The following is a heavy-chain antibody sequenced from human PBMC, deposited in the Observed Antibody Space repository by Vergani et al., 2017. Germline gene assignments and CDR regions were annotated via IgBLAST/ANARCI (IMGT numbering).Heavy chain of an antibody. CDR3: ARVITIFGADQILDY. J-gene: IGHJ4*02. D-gene: IGHD3-3*01. CDR1: GGSISSSSYY. V-gene: IGHV4-39*07. CDR2: IYYSGST. Sequence: QLQLQESGPGLVKPSETLSLTCTVSGGSISSSSYYWGWIRQPPGKGLEWIGSIYYSGSTNYNPSLKSRVTISVDKSKNQFSLKLSSVTAADTAVYYCARVITIFGADQILDYWGQGTLVTVSS.